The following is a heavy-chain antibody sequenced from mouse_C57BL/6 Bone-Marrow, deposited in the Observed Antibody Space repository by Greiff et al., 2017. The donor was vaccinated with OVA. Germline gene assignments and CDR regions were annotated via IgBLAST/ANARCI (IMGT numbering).Heavy chain of an antibody. Sequence: VQLQQSGAELVKPGASVKLSCKASGYTFTSYWMRWVKQRPGQGLEWIGMIHPNSGSTNYNEKFKSKATLTVDKSSSTAYMQLSSLTSEDSAVYYCAGRYYFDYWGQGTTLTVSS. V-gene: IGHV1-64*01. D-gene: IGHD1-1*01. CDR1: GYTFTSYW. CDR3: AGRYYFDY. J-gene: IGHJ2*01. CDR2: IHPNSGST.